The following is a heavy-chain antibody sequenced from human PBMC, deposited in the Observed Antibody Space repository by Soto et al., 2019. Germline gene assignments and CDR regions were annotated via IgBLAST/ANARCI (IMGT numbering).Heavy chain of an antibody. Sequence: SETLSLTCTVSGGSISSGDYYWSWIRQPPGKDLKWIGKIYYSGSTNYNPSLKSRVTISIDTSKNQFSLKLSSVTAADTAVYYCARRWGYSFDYWGQGTLVTVSS. CDR1: GGSISSGDYY. D-gene: IGHD5-18*01. V-gene: IGHV4-30-4*01. CDR3: ARRWGYSFDY. J-gene: IGHJ4*02. CDR2: IYYSGST.